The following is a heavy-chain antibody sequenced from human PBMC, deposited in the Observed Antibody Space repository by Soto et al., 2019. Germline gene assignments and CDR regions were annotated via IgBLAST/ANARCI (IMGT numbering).Heavy chain of an antibody. J-gene: IGHJ4*02. CDR3: AKGGADDYGSGSYPFDY. Sequence: EVQVLESGGGLGHPGGSLRLSCAASGFTFSSYAMNWVRQAPGKGLEWVSTISGSGDNTYYADSVKGRFTISRDNSKNTLDLRMNSLRADDTAVYYCAKGGADDYGSGSYPFDYWGQGTLVTVSS. CDR1: GFTFSSYA. CDR2: ISGSGDNT. V-gene: IGHV3-23*01. D-gene: IGHD3-10*01.